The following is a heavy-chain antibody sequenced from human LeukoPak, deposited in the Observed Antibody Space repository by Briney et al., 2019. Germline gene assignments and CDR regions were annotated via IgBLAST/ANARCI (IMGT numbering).Heavy chain of an antibody. CDR2: ISSSGSTI. CDR3: ARGAHYYDSSGYFYFQH. Sequence: GGSLRLSCAASGFTFSSYEMNWVRQAPGKGLEWVSYISSSGSTIYYADSVKGRFTISRDNAKNSLYLQMNGLRAEDTAVYYCARGAHYYDSSGYFYFQHWGQGTLVTVSS. D-gene: IGHD3-22*01. CDR1: GFTFSSYE. J-gene: IGHJ1*01. V-gene: IGHV3-48*03.